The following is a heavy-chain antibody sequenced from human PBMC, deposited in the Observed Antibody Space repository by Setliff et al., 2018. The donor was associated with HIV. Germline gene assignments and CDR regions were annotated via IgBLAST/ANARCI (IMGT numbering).Heavy chain of an antibody. Sequence: SETLSLTCSVSGISINGYYWSWIRQSPRTRLEWIGYVPSIGNTNYNPSLKSRVTISVDTSKNQFSLQLNSVTAADTAVHFCARTRAPYFFDFWGQGAQVTVSS. D-gene: IGHD1-26*01. V-gene: IGHV4-4*08. J-gene: IGHJ4*02. CDR3: ARTRAPYFFDF. CDR1: GISINGYY. CDR2: VPSIGNT.